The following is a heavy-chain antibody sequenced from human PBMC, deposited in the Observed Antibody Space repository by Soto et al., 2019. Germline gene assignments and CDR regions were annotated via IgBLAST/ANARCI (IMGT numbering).Heavy chain of an antibody. CDR2: IYYSGST. J-gene: IGHJ4*02. CDR3: ARQGELATITFDY. V-gene: IGHV4-39*01. Sequence: QLQLQESGPGLVKPSETLSLTCTVCGGSISSSSYDWGWIRQPPGKGLEWIGSIYYSGSTYYNPSLKSRVTISVDTSKNQFSLKLSSVTAADTAVYYCARQGELATITFDYWGQGTLVTVSP. CDR1: GGSISSSSYD. D-gene: IGHD5-12*01.